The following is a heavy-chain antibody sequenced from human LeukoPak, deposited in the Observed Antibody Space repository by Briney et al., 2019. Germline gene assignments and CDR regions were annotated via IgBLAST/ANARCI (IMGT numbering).Heavy chain of an antibody. V-gene: IGHV3-21*01. Sequence: GGSLRLSCAAPGFTFSNYNMNWVRQAPGKSLEWVSSITSTSTYTFYADSVKGRFIISRDNAENSLYLEMHSLRAEDTAVYYCARDPYSWSYSVGYYYYYMDVWGKGTTVTVSS. CDR3: ARDPYSWSYSVGYYYYYMDV. CDR2: ITSTSTYT. D-gene: IGHD1-26*01. CDR1: GFTFSNYN. J-gene: IGHJ6*03.